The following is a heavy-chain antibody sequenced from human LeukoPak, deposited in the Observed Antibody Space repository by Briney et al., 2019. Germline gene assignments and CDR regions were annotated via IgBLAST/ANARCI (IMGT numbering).Heavy chain of an antibody. CDR3: ARDQDCSGGSCYSAAFNI. CDR2: INPNRGGT. Sequence: ASVKVSCKASGYTFTGYYMHWVRQAPGQGLEWMGWINPNRGGTNYAQKFQGRVTMTRDTSISIAYMELSRLRSDDTAVYYCARDQDCSGGSCYSAAFNIWGQGTMVTVSS. D-gene: IGHD2-15*01. J-gene: IGHJ3*02. CDR1: GYTFTGYY. V-gene: IGHV1-2*02.